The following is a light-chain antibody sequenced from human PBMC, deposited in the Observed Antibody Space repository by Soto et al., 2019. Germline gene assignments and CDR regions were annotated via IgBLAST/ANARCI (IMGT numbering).Light chain of an antibody. J-gene: IGLJ2*01. V-gene: IGLV1-51*01. Sequence: QSVLTQPPSVSVAPGQRVTISCSGSSSNIENNPVSWYQQLPGTVPRLLIHDNDKRPSGIPDRFSGSKSGTSATLGITGLQTGDEADYYCGTWDSSLSAGVFGGGTQLTVL. CDR2: DND. CDR1: SSNIENNP. CDR3: GTWDSSLSAGV.